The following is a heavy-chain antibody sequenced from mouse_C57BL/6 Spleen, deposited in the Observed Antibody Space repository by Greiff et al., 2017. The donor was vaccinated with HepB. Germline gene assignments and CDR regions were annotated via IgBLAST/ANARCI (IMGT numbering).Heavy chain of an antibody. J-gene: IGHJ2*01. V-gene: IGHV1-26*01. CDR3: ARDGVGYGYFDY. Sequence: EVQLKESGPELVKPGASVKISCKASGYTFTDYYMNWVKQSHGKSLEWIGDINPNNGGTSYNQKFKGKATLTVDKSSSTAYMELRSLTSEDSAVYYCARDGVGYGYFDYWGQGTTLTVSS. CDR2: INPNNGGT. D-gene: IGHD2-2*01. CDR1: GYTFTDYY.